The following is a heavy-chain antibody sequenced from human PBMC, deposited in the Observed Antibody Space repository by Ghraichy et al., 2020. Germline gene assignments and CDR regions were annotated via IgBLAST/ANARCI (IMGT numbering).Heavy chain of an antibody. Sequence: GESLNISCAASGFTFSNYAMSWVRQAPGKGLEWVSGISDSGYNIYYADSVKGRFTISRDNSQNTLNLQMSGLRVDDTAVYYCAKDRENRFADAFDIWGQGTMVTVSS. CDR2: ISDSGYNI. CDR3: AKDRENRFADAFDI. V-gene: IGHV3-23*01. J-gene: IGHJ3*02. D-gene: IGHD2/OR15-2a*01. CDR1: GFTFSNYA.